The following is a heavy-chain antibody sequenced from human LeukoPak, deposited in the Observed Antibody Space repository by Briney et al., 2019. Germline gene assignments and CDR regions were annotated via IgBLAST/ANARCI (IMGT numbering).Heavy chain of an antibody. V-gene: IGHV4-4*07. J-gene: IGHJ6*03. Sequence: PSETLSLTCTVSGGSINTYYWSWIRQPAGKGLEWIGHIYTSGNTNYNPSLKSRVTMSVDTSKNQFSLKLSSVTAADTAVYYCARACRCSSTSCYEQRLYYYYYYMDVWGKGTTVTVSS. CDR3: ARACRCSSTSCYEQRLYYYYYYMDV. CDR2: IYTSGNT. D-gene: IGHD2-2*01. CDR1: GGSINTYY.